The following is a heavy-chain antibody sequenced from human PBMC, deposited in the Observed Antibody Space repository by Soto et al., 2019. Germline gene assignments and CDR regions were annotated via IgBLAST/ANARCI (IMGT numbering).Heavy chain of an antibody. CDR1: GFTFSSYA. Sequence: GGSLRLSCAASGFTFSSYAMSWVRQAPGKGLEWVSAISGSGGSTYYADSVKGRFTISRDNSKNTLYLQMDSLRAEDTAVYYCAKGRVYDFWSGYYILDYWGQGTLVTVSS. CDR2: ISGSGGST. V-gene: IGHV3-23*01. D-gene: IGHD3-3*01. J-gene: IGHJ4*02. CDR3: AKGRVYDFWSGYYILDY.